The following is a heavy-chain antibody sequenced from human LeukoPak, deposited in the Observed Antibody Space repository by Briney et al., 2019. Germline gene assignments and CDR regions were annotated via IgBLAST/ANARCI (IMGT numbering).Heavy chain of an antibody. J-gene: IGHJ3*02. D-gene: IGHD2-2*01. CDR2: IYSDGRT. CDR3: AKHDSSTSRRRRTTIGVFDI. Sequence: GGSLRLSCAASGFIVSNKYMTWVRQAPGKGLEWVSLIYSDGRTYYADSVRGRCTISRDNSKNTLYLQMNSLRAEDTAVYYCAKHDSSTSRRRRTTIGVFDIWGQGTMVTVSS. CDR1: GFIVSNKY. V-gene: IGHV3-53*01.